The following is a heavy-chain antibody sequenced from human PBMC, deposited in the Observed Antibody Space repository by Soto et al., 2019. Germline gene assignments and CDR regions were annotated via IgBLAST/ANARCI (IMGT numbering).Heavy chain of an antibody. CDR3: AKDLELWPSHFDY. Sequence: PGGSMRLSCAASGFTFSSYAMSWVRQAPGKGLEWVSAISGSGGSTYYADSVKGRFTISRDNSKNTLYLQMNSLRAEDTAVYYCAKDLELWPSHFDYWGQGTLVTVSS. V-gene: IGHV3-23*01. J-gene: IGHJ4*02. CDR2: ISGSGGST. CDR1: GFTFSSYA. D-gene: IGHD5-18*01.